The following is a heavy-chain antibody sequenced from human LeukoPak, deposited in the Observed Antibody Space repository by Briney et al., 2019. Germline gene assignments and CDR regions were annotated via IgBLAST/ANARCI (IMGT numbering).Heavy chain of an antibody. CDR2: IYYSGST. V-gene: IGHV4-59*08. CDR3: ARHSIIGGTEYAFDI. J-gene: IGHJ3*02. D-gene: IGHD2-15*01. CDR1: GGSISSYY. Sequence: SETLSLTCTVSGGSISSYYWSWIRQPPGKGLEWIGYIYYSGSTNYSPSLKSRVTISVDTSKNQSSLKLSSVTAADTAVYYCARHSIIGGTEYAFDIWGQGTMVTVSS.